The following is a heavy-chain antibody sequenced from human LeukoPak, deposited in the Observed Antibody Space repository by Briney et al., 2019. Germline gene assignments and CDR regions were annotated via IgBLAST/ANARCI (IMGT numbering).Heavy chain of an antibody. CDR1: GGSFSGYY. CDR2: INHSGST. D-gene: IGHD3-3*01. Sequence: SETLSLTCAVYGGSFSGYYWSWIRQPPGKGLEWIGEINHSGSTNYNPSLKSRVTISVDTSKNQFSLKLSSVTAADTAVYYCARVLPYYDFWSGTPRSGWFDYWGQGTLVTVSS. CDR3: ARVLPYYDFWSGTPRSGWFDY. J-gene: IGHJ4*02. V-gene: IGHV4-34*01.